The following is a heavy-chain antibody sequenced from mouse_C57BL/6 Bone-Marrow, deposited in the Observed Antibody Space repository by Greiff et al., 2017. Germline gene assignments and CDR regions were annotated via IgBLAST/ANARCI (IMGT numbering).Heavy chain of an antibody. CDR3: TICQLWLLTAWFAY. D-gene: IGHD2-2*01. CDR2: IYPETGGT. J-gene: IGHJ3*01. CDR1: GYTFTDYE. Sequence: QVQLQQSGAELVRPGASVTLSCKASGYTFTDYEMHWVKQTPVHGLEWIGAIYPETGGTAYNQKFKGKAILTADKSSSTAYMELRSLTSEDSAVYYCTICQLWLLTAWFAYWGQGTLVTVSA. V-gene: IGHV1-15*01.